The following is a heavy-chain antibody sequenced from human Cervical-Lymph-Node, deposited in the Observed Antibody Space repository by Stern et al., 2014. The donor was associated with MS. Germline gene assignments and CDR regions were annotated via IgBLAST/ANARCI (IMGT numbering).Heavy chain of an antibody. D-gene: IGHD3/OR15-3a*01. CDR3: ARGTGYSYYFDY. CDR1: GYTFTDHY. CDR2: INHSGGST. Sequence: VQLVESGAEVKKPGASVEVSCKASGYTFTDHYIHWVRQAPGQGLEWMGVINHSGGSTTNAKKFQGSVTMTRDSSTSTVHMELSSLRSEDTAVYYCARGTGYSYYFDYWGQGTLVTVSS. J-gene: IGHJ4*02. V-gene: IGHV1-46*01.